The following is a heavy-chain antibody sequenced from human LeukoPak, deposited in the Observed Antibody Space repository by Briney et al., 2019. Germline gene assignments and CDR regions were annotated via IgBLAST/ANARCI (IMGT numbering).Heavy chain of an antibody. CDR2: IYHSGST. CDR1: GYSISSGYY. J-gene: IGHJ6*03. CDR3: ARSVEGYCSGDNCYYYYYYMDV. D-gene: IGHD2-15*01. V-gene: IGHV4-38-2*02. Sequence: PSETLSLTCTVSGYSISSGYYWGWIRPPPGKGLEWIGTIYHSGSTNYNPSLKSRVTISVDTSKNQFSLKLSSVTAADTAVYYCARSVEGYCSGDNCYYYYYYMDVWGKGTTVTVSS.